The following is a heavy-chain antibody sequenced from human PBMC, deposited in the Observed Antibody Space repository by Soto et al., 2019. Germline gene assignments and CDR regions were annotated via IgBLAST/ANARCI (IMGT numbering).Heavy chain of an antibody. J-gene: IGHJ5*02. V-gene: IGHV4-4*02. CDR3: ARAELGYCSSTSCYGWFDP. D-gene: IGHD2-2*01. Sequence: PSETLSLTCTVSSGSIRSSNWWSWVRQPPGKGLEWIGEIYHSGSTNYNPSLKSRVTISVDKSKNQFSLKLSSVTAADTAVYYCARAELGYCSSTSCYGWFDPWGQGTLVTVSS. CDR1: SGSIRSSNW. CDR2: IYHSGST.